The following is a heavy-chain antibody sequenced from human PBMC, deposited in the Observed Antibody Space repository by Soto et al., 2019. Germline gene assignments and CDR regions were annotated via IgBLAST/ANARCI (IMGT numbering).Heavy chain of an antibody. CDR1: GFTFSDNY. Sequence: EVQVVESGGGLVQPGGSLRLSCADSGFTFSDNYMDWVGQAPGKGLEWVGRIRNKANSYATEYAASGKGRFTISRDDSKNSLYLQMNSLKTEDTAVYYCARDGSSYGGYFDYWGQGTLVTVSS. D-gene: IGHD5-12*01. CDR2: IRNKANSYAT. CDR3: ARDGSSYGGYFDY. J-gene: IGHJ4*02. V-gene: IGHV3-72*01.